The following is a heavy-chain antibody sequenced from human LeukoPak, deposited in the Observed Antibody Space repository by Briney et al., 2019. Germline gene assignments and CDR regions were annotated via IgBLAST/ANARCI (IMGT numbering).Heavy chain of an antibody. CDR3: ATVRVGATTDYYYYGMDV. J-gene: IGHJ6*02. V-gene: IGHV1-24*01. CDR1: GYTLTELS. D-gene: IGHD1-26*01. CDR2: FDPEDGET. Sequence: ASVKVSCKVSGYTLTELSMHWVRQAPGKGLEWMGGFDPEDGETIYAQKFQGRVTMTEDTSTDTAYMELSSLRSEDTAVYYCATVRVGATTDYYYYGMDVWGQGTTVTVSS.